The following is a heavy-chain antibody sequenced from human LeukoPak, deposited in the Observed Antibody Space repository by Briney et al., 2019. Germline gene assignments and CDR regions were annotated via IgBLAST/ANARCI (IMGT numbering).Heavy chain of an antibody. D-gene: IGHD4-11*01. Sequence: GGSLRLSCAASGFTFRSYSMNWVRQAPGKGLEWVSSISSSISYIYYADSVKGRFTISRDNAKNSPYLQMSSLRPEDTALYYCARDPCSKYAAYYYYMDVWGKGTTVTVSS. CDR2: ISSSISYI. V-gene: IGHV3-21*01. CDR1: GFTFRSYS. CDR3: ARDPCSKYAAYYYYMDV. J-gene: IGHJ6*03.